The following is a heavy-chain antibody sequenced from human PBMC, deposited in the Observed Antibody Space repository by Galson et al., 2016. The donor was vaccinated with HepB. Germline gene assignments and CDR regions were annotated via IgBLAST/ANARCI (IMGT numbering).Heavy chain of an antibody. Sequence: SVKVSCKASGDTFTGYYMHWVRQAPGQGLEWMGWINPNSGGTNYAKKFQGCVTMTRDTSISTAYMELSRLRSDDTAVYFCARLADGARLRLNWYFDLWGRGTLVVVSS. V-gene: IGHV1-2*04. CDR3: ARLADGARLRLNWYFDL. CDR2: INPNSGGT. J-gene: IGHJ2*01. CDR1: GDTFTGYY. D-gene: IGHD2-21*02.